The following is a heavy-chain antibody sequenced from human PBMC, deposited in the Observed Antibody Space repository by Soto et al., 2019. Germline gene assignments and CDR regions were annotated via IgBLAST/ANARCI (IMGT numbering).Heavy chain of an antibody. CDR2: INAGNGNT. CDR1: GYTFTSYA. J-gene: IGHJ4*02. Sequence: QVQLVQSGAEVKKPGASVKVSCKASGYTFTSYAMHWVRQAPGQRLEWMGWINAGNGNTKYSQQFRGRVTITRDTSASTAYMELSSLRSEDTAVYYCARGDILIDYWGQGTLVTVSS. CDR3: ARGDILIDY. V-gene: IGHV1-3*01. D-gene: IGHD3-9*01.